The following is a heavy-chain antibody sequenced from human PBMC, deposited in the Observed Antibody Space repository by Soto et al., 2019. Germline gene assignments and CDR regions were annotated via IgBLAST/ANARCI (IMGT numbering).Heavy chain of an antibody. V-gene: IGHV3-21*01. CDR2: ISSSSSYI. D-gene: IGHD3-16*01. J-gene: IGHJ3*02. CDR1: GFTFSSYS. CDR3: ARPLYDYVWGSLRAFDI. Sequence: GGSLRLSCAASGFTFSSYSMNWVRQAPGKGLEWVSSISSSSSYIYYADSVKGRFTISRDNAKNSLYLQMNSLRAEDTAVYYCARPLYDYVWGSLRAFDIWGQGTMVTVSS.